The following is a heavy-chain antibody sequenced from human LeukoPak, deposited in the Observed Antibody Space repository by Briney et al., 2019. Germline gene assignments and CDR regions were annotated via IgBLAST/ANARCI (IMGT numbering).Heavy chain of an antibody. CDR3: AREFTFTIFGVVMSENDAFDI. CDR1: GGSISSYY. CDR2: IYTSGST. Sequence: SETLSLTCTVSGGSISSYYWSWIRQPAGKGLEWIGRIYTSGSTNYNPSLKSRVTMSVDTSKNQFSLKLSSVTAADTAVYYCAREFTFTIFGVVMSENDAFDIWGQGTMVTVSS. J-gene: IGHJ3*02. D-gene: IGHD3-3*01. V-gene: IGHV4-4*07.